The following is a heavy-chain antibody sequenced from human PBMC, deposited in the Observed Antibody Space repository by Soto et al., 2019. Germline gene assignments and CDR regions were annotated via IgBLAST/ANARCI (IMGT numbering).Heavy chain of an antibody. J-gene: IGHJ4*02. D-gene: IGHD3-16*01. CDR1: GFTFSDYY. V-gene: IGHV3-11*05. Sequence: QVRLVESGGGLVKPGGSLRLSCGASGFTFSDYYRYWIRQAPGKGLEWVSYISSKSTYSNYADSVKGRFTVSRDNAKNSLVLQMNTLRAEDTALYYCARGLGEFNPQDFWGQGTLVTVSS. CDR2: ISSKSTYS. CDR3: ARGLGEFNPQDF.